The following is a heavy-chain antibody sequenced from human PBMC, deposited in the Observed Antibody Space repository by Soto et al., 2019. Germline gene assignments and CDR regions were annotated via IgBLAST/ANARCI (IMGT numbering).Heavy chain of an antibody. CDR1: GGSISSSSYY. V-gene: IGHV4-39*01. D-gene: IGHD2-21*02. CDR3: ARHPSDFWFDP. CDR2: IYYSGST. J-gene: IGHJ5*02. Sequence: SETLSLTCPVSGGSISSSSYYWGWIRQPPGKGLEWIGSIYYSGSTYYNPSLKSRVTVSVDTSKNQFSLKLSSVTAADTAVYYCARHPSDFWFDPWGQGTLVTVSS.